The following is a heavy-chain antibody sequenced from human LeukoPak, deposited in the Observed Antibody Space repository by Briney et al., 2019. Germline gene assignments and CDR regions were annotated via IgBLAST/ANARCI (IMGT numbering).Heavy chain of an antibody. J-gene: IGHJ6*03. CDR1: GGSFSGYY. CDR3: ARGSEYSSSPRDYYYYMDV. CDR2: INHSGST. V-gene: IGHV4-34*01. D-gene: IGHD6-6*01. Sequence: SETLSLTCAVYGGSFSGYYWSWIRQPPGKGLEWIGEINHSGSTNYNPSLRSRVTISVDTSKNQFSLKLSSVTAADTAVYYCARGSEYSSSPRDYYYYMDVWGKGTTVTVSS.